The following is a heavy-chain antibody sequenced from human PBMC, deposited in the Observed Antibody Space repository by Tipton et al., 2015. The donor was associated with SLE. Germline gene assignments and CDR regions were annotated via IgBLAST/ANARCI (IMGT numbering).Heavy chain of an antibody. V-gene: IGHV3-30*04. CDR1: GYTFSSFA. CDR3: ARDDYGARGY. D-gene: IGHD4-17*01. CDR2: TSYDGNVK. J-gene: IGHJ4*02. Sequence: SLRLSCAASGYTFSSFAMHWVRQAPGKGLEWVAVTSYDGNVKYYADSVKGRFTISRDNSKNTLYLQMNSLRVDDTAVYYCARDDYGARGYWGQGTLVTVSS.